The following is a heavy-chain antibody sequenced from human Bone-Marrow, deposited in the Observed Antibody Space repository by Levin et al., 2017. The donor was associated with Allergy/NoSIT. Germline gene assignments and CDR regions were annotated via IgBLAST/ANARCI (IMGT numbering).Heavy chain of an antibody. CDR1: GGSISRSPYY. V-gene: IGHV4-39*07. D-gene: IGHD1-14*01. CDR3: AREGTPQSWGY. CDR2: IYYIGNT. Sequence: SETLSLTCTVSGGSISRSPYYWVWIRQPPGKGLEWIGSIYYIGNTYYNPSLKSRATISVETSKNLFSLKLSSVTAADTAVYYCAREGTPQSWGYWGQGTLVTVTS. J-gene: IGHJ4*01.